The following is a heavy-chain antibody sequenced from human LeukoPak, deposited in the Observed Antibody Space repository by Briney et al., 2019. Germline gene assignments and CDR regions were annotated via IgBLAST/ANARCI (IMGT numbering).Heavy chain of an antibody. J-gene: IGHJ6*02. CDR1: GYTFTSYD. Sequence: ASVKVSCKASGYTFTSYDIDWVRQAPGQGLEWMGWMNPNSGNTGYAQKYQGRVTMTRNTSISTAYMELSSLRSEDTAVYYCARADFSIAVAGYYYYGMDVWGQGTTVTVSS. V-gene: IGHV1-8*01. CDR2: MNPNSGNT. CDR3: ARADFSIAVAGYYYYGMDV. D-gene: IGHD6-19*01.